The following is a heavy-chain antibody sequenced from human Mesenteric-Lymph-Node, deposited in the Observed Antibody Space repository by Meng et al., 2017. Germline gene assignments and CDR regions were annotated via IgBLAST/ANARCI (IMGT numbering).Heavy chain of an antibody. CDR2: MNPNSGNT. CDR3: ARYGEYYYGSGSYHY. D-gene: IGHD3-10*01. J-gene: IGHJ4*02. V-gene: IGHV1-8*02. Sequence: GQLVQSGAELKKPGASVKVSCKASGGTFSSYAISWVRQAPGQGLEWMGWMNPNSGNTGYAQKFQGRVTMTRNTSISTAYMELSSLRSEDTAVYYCARYGEYYYGSGSYHYWGQGTLVTVSS. CDR1: GGTFSSYA.